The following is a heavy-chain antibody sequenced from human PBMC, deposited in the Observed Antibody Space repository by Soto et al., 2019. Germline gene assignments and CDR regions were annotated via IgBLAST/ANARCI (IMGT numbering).Heavy chain of an antibody. CDR1: GFTFSSYS. Sequence: GGSLRLSCAASGFTFSSYSMNWVRQAPGKGLEWVSAISSSSGSIYYADSVKGRFNISRDNSKNTLYLQMNSLRAEDTAVYYCAKDRSAQYSSEYNWFDPWGQGTLVTVSS. V-gene: IGHV3-23*01. D-gene: IGHD2-21*01. J-gene: IGHJ5*02. CDR3: AKDRSAQYSSEYNWFDP. CDR2: ISSSSGSI.